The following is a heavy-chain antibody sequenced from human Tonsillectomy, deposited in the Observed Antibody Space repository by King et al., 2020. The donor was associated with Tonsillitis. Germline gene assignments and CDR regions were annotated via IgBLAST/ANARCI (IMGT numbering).Heavy chain of an antibody. Sequence: QLVQSGAEVKKPGESLRISCKGSGYSFTSYWISWVRQMPGKGLEWMGRIDPSDSYTNYSPSFQGHVTISADKSISTAYLQWSSLKASDTAMYYCARRPYCGGDCYSNYYYYMDVWGKGTTVTVSS. D-gene: IGHD2-21*02. J-gene: IGHJ6*03. CDR2: IDPSDSYT. CDR3: ARRPYCGGDCYSNYYYYMDV. CDR1: GYSFTSYW. V-gene: IGHV5-10-1*03.